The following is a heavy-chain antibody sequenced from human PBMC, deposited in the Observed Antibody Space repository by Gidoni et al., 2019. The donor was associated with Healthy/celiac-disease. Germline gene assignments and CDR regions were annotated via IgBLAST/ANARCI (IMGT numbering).Heavy chain of an antibody. V-gene: IGHV3-30*18. Sequence: QVQLVESGGGVVQPGRSLRLSCAASGFTFSSYGMHWVRQAPGKGLEWVAVISYDGSNKYYADAVKGRFTISRDNSKNTLYLQMNSLRAEDTAVYYCAKGYSKWLVSIDYWGQGTLVTVSS. CDR2: ISYDGSNK. CDR3: AKGYSKWLVSIDY. J-gene: IGHJ4*02. CDR1: GFTFSSYG. D-gene: IGHD6-19*01.